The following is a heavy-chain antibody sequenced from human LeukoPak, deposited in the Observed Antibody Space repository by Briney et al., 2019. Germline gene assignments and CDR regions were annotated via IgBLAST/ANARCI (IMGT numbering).Heavy chain of an antibody. V-gene: IGHV3-30*18. Sequence: PGGSLRLSCAASGFTFSSYGIHWVRQAPGKGLEWVAVISYDGSNKYYADSVKGRFTISRDSSKNTLYLQMNSLRAEDTAVYYCAKAPIAAAGIYYFDYWGQGTLVTVSS. J-gene: IGHJ4*02. D-gene: IGHD6-13*01. CDR1: GFTFSSYG. CDR2: ISYDGSNK. CDR3: AKAPIAAAGIYYFDY.